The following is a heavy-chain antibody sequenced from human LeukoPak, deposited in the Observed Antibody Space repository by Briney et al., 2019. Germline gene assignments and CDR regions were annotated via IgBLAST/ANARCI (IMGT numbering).Heavy chain of an antibody. V-gene: IGHV1-2*02. Sequence: GASVKVSCKASGYTFTAYYMHWVRQAPGQGLEWMGWINPDSGGTSYAQKFQGRVTMTRDTSISTAYMELSRLRSDDTAVYYCARDPVVRGVIRTFDYWGQGTLVTVSS. CDR3: ARDPVVRGVIRTFDY. D-gene: IGHD3-10*01. CDR1: GYTFTAYY. CDR2: INPDSGGT. J-gene: IGHJ4*02.